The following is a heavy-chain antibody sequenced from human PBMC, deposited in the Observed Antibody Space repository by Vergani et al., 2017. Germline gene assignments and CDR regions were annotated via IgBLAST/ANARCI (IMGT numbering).Heavy chain of an antibody. D-gene: IGHD3-22*01. CDR2: ISGSGGST. CDR1: GFTFSSYA. V-gene: IGHV3-23*01. J-gene: IGHJ6*02. CDR3: AKGHYYDSSGSEDV. Sequence: EVQLLESGGNLVQPGGSLRLSCAASGFTFSSYAMSWVRQAPGKGLEWVSAISGSGGSTYYADSVKGRFTISRDNSKNTLYLQMNSLRAEDTAVYYCAKGHYYDSSGSEDVWGQGTTVTVSS.